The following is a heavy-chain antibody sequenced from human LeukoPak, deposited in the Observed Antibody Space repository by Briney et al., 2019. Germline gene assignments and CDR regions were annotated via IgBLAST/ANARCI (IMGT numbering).Heavy chain of an antibody. CDR2: ISGSGGST. J-gene: IGHJ6*03. V-gene: IGHV3-23*01. CDR1: GFTFSSYG. CDR3: AREENPHGTLWFGELFYLTKHYYYYYMDV. D-gene: IGHD3-10*01. Sequence: GGTLRLSCAASGFTFSSYGMSWVRQAPGKGLEWVSAISGSGGSTYYADSVKGRFTISRDNSKNTLYLQMNSLRAEDTAVYYCAREENPHGTLWFGELFYLTKHYYYYYMDVWGKGTTVTISS.